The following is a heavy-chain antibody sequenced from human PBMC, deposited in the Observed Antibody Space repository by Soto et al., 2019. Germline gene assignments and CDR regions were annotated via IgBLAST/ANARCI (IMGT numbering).Heavy chain of an antibody. CDR2: IFYSGST. V-gene: IGHV4-59*01. Sequence: PSETLSLTCAVSGGSISSYYWSWIRQPPGKGLEWVGYIFYSGSTNYNPSLKSRVTISVDTSKNQFSLKLSSVTAADTAVYYCARDGYYYDSSGYQRAYYFDYWGQGTLVTVSS. CDR3: ARDGYYYDSSGYQRAYYFDY. CDR1: GGSISSYY. J-gene: IGHJ4*02. D-gene: IGHD3-22*01.